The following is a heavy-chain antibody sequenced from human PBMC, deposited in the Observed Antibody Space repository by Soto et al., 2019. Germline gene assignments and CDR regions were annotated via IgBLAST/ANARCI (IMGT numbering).Heavy chain of an antibody. CDR3: AKRTDNWDHSGPLDY. Sequence: EVHLLASGGGLVQPGGSRRLSCAASGFAFSNYAMTWVRQAPGKGLAWVSAISDNGGATFYADSVKGRFTISRDNSKETLDLQMNSLRVDDTAVYYCAKRTDNWDHSGPLDYWGQGTLVTVSS. D-gene: IGHD1-20*01. V-gene: IGHV3-23*01. J-gene: IGHJ4*02. CDR1: GFAFSNYA. CDR2: ISDNGGAT.